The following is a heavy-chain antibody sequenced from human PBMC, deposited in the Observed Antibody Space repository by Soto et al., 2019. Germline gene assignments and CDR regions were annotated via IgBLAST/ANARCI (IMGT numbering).Heavy chain of an antibody. V-gene: IGHV1-18*01. D-gene: IGHD6-6*01. Sequence: ASVKVSCKASGYTFTSYGISWVRQAPGQGLEWMGWISAYNGNTNYAQKLQGRVTMTTDTSKNQFSLKLSSVTAADTAVYYCARVSYSSYPRYYYYGMDVWGQGTTVTVSS. CDR3: ARVSYSSYPRYYYYGMDV. J-gene: IGHJ6*02. CDR2: ISAYNGNT. CDR1: GYTFTSYG.